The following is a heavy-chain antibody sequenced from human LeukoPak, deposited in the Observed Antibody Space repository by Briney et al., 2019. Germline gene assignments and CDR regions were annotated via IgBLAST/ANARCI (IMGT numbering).Heavy chain of an antibody. Sequence: PSETLSLTCTVSGYSINNDYYWGWIRQPPGKGLEWIGNIYHTGSTYYNPSLKSRLTISIDTSKNQFSLELSSVTAADTAVYYCARASHDYGDYSHFDYWGQGTLVTVSS. CDR3: ARASHDYGDYSHFDY. V-gene: IGHV4-38-2*02. CDR1: GYSINNDYY. J-gene: IGHJ4*02. CDR2: IYHTGST. D-gene: IGHD4-17*01.